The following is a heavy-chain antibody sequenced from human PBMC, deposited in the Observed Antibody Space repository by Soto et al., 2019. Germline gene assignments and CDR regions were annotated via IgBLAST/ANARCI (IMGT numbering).Heavy chain of an antibody. Sequence: PGGSLRLSCAASGSTFSSYAMSWVRQAPGKGLEWVSAISGSGGSTYYADSVKGRFTISRDNSKNTLYLQMNSLRAADTAVYYCAKERSSVDQLLWKNWFDPWGQGTLVTVSS. CDR1: GSTFSSYA. CDR3: AKERSSVDQLLWKNWFDP. V-gene: IGHV3-23*01. D-gene: IGHD2-2*01. J-gene: IGHJ5*02. CDR2: ISGSGGST.